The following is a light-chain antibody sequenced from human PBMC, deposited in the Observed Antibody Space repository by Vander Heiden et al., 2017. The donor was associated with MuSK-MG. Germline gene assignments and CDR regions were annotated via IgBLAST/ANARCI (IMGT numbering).Light chain of an antibody. CDR1: PSISTW. CDR2: TAS. V-gene: IGKV1-12*01. Sequence: IQMTQAPSSVSASVGDRVNIPCRASPSISTWLAWYQQKPGKGPKLLIYTASSLQSGVPSRFSGSGSGTDFTLTISSLQPEDFATYYCQHGNSFPLTFGGGTKVEIK. CDR3: QHGNSFPLT. J-gene: IGKJ4*01.